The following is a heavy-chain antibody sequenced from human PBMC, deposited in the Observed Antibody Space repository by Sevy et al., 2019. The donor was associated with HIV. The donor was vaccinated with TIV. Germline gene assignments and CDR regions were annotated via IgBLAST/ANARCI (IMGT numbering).Heavy chain of an antibody. V-gene: IGHV4-38-2*01. J-gene: IGHJ4*02. CDR1: GYSISSGYY. Sequence: ETLSLTCAVSGYSISSGYYWGWIRQPPGKGLEWIGSIYHSGSTYYNPSLKSRVTISVDTSKNQFSLKLSSVTAADTAVYYCARTGGRWLVPHYFDYWGQGTLVTVSS. CDR3: ARTGGRWLVPHYFDY. D-gene: IGHD6-19*01. CDR2: IYHSGST.